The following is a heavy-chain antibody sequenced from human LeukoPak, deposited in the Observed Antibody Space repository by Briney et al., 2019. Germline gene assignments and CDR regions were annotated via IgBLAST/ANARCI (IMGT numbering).Heavy chain of an antibody. CDR1: GFIFSTAW. CDR3: VIDDYYDKSGPSGADYFDY. J-gene: IGHJ4*02. D-gene: IGHD3-22*01. V-gene: IGHV3-15*01. CDR2: IKAKGFGETT. Sequence: PGGSLRLSCGASGFIFSTAWMSWVRQAPGKGLEWVARIKAKGFGETTDYAAPVRGRFSISRDDSKNTLYLQMNSLKTEDTAMYYCVIDDYYDKSGPSGADYFDYWGQGTLVTVSS.